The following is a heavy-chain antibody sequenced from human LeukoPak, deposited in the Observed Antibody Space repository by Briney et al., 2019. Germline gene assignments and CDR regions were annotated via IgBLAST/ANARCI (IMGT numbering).Heavy chain of an antibody. J-gene: IGHJ4*02. CDR2: IYSGGTT. Sequence: PGGSLRLSCAVSGFTVSSNYMSWVRQAPGKGLEWVPVIYSGGTTYYADSVKGRFTISRDNSKNTLYLQMNNLRAEDKGVYYCARSTSDIAARPIDYWGQGTLVTVSS. D-gene: IGHD6-6*01. V-gene: IGHV3-53*01. CDR3: ARSTSDIAARPIDY. CDR1: GFTVSSNY.